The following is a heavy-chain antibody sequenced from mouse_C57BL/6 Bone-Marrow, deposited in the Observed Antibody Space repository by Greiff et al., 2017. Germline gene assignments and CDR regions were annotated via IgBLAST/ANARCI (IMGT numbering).Heavy chain of an antibody. CDR3: TRGGLYWYFDV. J-gene: IGHJ1*03. Sequence: EVQVVESGGGLVQSGRSLRLSCATSGFTFSDFYMEWVRQAPGKGLEWIAASRNKANDYTTEYSASVKGRFIVSRDTSQSILYLQMNALRAEDTAIYYCTRGGLYWYFDVWGTGTTVTVSS. V-gene: IGHV7-1*01. D-gene: IGHD2-4*01. CDR1: GFTFSDFY. CDR2: SRNKANDYTT.